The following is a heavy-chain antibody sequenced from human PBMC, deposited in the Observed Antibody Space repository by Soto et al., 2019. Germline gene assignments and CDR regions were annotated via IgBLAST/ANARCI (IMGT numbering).Heavy chain of an antibody. D-gene: IGHD2-21*02. CDR3: AKGFIVVVTVIRPDDAFDA. V-gene: IGHV3-23*01. J-gene: IGHJ5*01. CDR1: GFTFGNYG. Sequence: EVQLLESGGGLVQPGGSLRLSCAASGFTFGNYGMNWVRQAPGKRLEWVSGISGGGGSTYYADSVKGRFTISRDPSKNTIFLEMNSLRAEDTAVYYCAKGFIVVVTVIRPDDAFDAWGQGTLVTVSS. CDR2: ISGGGGST.